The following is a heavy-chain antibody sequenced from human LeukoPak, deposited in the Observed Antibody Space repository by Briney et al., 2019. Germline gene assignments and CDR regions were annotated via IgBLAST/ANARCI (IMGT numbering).Heavy chain of an antibody. CDR1: GFTFSSYA. D-gene: IGHD2-15*01. J-gene: IGHJ4*02. CDR2: IRGSGTTT. CDR3: AKAPLPPCSGNSCYPFDY. V-gene: IGHV3-23*01. Sequence: GGSLRLSCAASGFTFSSYAMSWVRQAPGKGLEWVSAIRGSGTTTFHADSVKGRFTISRDNPKNTLYLQMNSLRAEDTALYYCAKAPLPPCSGNSCYPFDYWGQGTLVTVSS.